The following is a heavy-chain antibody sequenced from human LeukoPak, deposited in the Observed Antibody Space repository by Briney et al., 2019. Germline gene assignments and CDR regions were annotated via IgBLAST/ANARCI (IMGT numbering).Heavy chain of an antibody. CDR2: IHYSGST. CDR1: GGSISSYY. D-gene: IGHD4-11*01. Sequence: SETLSLTCTVSGGSISSYYWTWIRQPPGKRLEWIGYIHYSGSTNYNPSLKSRATISVDTSKNQFSLKLSSVTAADTAVYYCARYSNYVSGFDPWGRGTLVTVSS. V-gene: IGHV4-59*01. J-gene: IGHJ5*02. CDR3: ARYSNYVSGFDP.